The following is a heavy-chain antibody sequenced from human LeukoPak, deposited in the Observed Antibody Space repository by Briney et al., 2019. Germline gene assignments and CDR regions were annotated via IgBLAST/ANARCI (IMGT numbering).Heavy chain of an antibody. Sequence: NPGGSLRLSCAASGFTFSSYSMNWVRRAPGKGLEWVSSISSSSSYIYYADSVKGRFTISRDNAKNSLYLQMNSLRAEDTAVYYCARGPMVRTNLFDYWGQGTLVTVSS. V-gene: IGHV3-21*01. CDR2: ISSSSSYI. CDR1: GFTFSSYS. D-gene: IGHD3-10*01. CDR3: ARGPMVRTNLFDY. J-gene: IGHJ4*02.